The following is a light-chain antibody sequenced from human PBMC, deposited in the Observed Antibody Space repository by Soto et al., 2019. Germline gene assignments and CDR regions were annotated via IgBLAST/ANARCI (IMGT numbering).Light chain of an antibody. J-gene: IGLJ3*02. CDR1: SSNIGAGYD. CDR2: GNN. V-gene: IGLV1-40*01. Sequence: QSVLTQPPSVSGAPGQRVTISCTGSSSNIGAGYDVHWYQQIPGTAPKLLIYGNNNRPSGVPDRFSGSTSGTSASLAITGLQAEDEADYYCQSYDSSLSGLFGGWTKLTVL. CDR3: QSYDSSLSGL.